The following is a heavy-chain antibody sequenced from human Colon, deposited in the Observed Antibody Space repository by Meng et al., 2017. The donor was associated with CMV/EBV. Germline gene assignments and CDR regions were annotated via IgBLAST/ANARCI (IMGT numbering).Heavy chain of an antibody. Sequence: SETLSLTCTVSGGSISSGSYYWGWLRQPPGKGLEWIGSIYYSGTTYSNPSLKSRVTISVDASKNQFSLNLSSMTAADTATYFCARAFIEDNWFHPWGQGTLVTVSS. D-gene: IGHD3-16*02. CDR3: ARAFIEDNWFHP. CDR1: GGSISSGSYY. J-gene: IGHJ5*02. V-gene: IGHV4-39*07. CDR2: IYYSGTT.